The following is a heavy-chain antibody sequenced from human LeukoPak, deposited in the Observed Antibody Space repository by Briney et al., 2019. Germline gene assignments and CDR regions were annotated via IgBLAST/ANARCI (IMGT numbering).Heavy chain of an antibody. Sequence: GASVKVSCKASGYTFTGYAMHWVRQAPGQRLEWMGWISAGNGDTKYSQKFQGRVTITRDTSASTAYMELSSLRSEDTAVYYCARDLGTTGTTRAYYYGMDVWGKGTTVTVSS. D-gene: IGHD1-1*01. J-gene: IGHJ6*04. CDR1: GYTFTGYA. CDR2: ISAGNGDT. CDR3: ARDLGTTGTTRAYYYGMDV. V-gene: IGHV1-3*01.